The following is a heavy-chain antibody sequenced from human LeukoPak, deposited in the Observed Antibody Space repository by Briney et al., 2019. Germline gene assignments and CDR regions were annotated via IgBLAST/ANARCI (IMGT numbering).Heavy chain of an antibody. CDR2: ISAYNGNT. V-gene: IGHV1-18*01. CDR1: GYTFTSYG. J-gene: IGHJ6*02. CDR3: ARDRVAVAGIAHYYYGMDV. Sequence: GASVKVSCKASGYTFTSYGISWVRQAPGQGLEWMGWISAYNGNTNYAQKLQGRVTMTTDTSTSTAYMELRSLRSDDTAVYYCARDRVAVAGIAHYYYGMDVWGQGTTVTVSS. D-gene: IGHD6-19*01.